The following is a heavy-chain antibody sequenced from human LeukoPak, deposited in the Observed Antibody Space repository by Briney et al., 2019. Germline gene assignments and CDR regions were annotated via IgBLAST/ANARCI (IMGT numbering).Heavy chain of an antibody. V-gene: IGHV3-30*18. D-gene: IGHD6-19*01. Sequence: GGSLRLSCAASGFTFSSYGMHWVRQAPGKGLEWVAVISYDGSNKYYADSVKGRFTISRDNSKNTLYLQMNSLRAEYTAVYYCAKVVGSGSWDYYGMDVWGHGTTVTVSS. J-gene: IGHJ6*02. CDR1: GFTFSSYG. CDR2: ISYDGSNK. CDR3: AKVVGSGSWDYYGMDV.